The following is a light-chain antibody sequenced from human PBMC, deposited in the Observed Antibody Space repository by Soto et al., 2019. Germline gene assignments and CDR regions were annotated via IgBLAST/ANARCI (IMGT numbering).Light chain of an antibody. J-gene: IGKJ1*01. CDR3: QQYANSHGT. CDR1: QSVSTNY. V-gene: IGKV3-20*01. Sequence: ENVMTQSPGTLSLSPGERATLSCRASQSVSTNYVAWYQQKPGQAPRLLIYGASSRASGIPGRFRGSGSGTDFTLTISRLEPEDFAVYYCQQYANSHGTFGQGTKVDIK. CDR2: GAS.